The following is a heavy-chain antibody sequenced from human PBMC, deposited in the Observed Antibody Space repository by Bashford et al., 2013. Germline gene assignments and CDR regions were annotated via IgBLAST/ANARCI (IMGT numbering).Heavy chain of an antibody. V-gene: IGHV1-8*01. J-gene: IGHJ3*02. CDR3: ASAVAPAAAYHDAFDI. Sequence: ASVKVSCKASGYTFTSYDINWVRQATGQGLEWMGWMNPNSGNTGYAQKFQGRVTMTRNTSISTAYMELSSLRSEDTAVYYCASAVAPAAAYHDAFDIWAKGQWSPSPQ. CDR2: MNPNSGNT. CDR1: GYTFTSYD. D-gene: IGHD5-12*01.